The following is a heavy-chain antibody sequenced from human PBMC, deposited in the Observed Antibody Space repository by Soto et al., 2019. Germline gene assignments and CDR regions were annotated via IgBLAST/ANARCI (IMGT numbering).Heavy chain of an antibody. D-gene: IGHD6-19*01. V-gene: IGHV1-3*01. CDR2: INAGNGNT. J-gene: IGHJ5*02. CDR3: AREGSSGWYKIDWFDP. Sequence: GASVKVSCKASGYTFTSYAMHWVRQAPGQRLEWMGWINAGNGNTKYSQKFQGRVTITRDTSASTAYMELSSLGSEDTAVYYCAREGSSGWYKIDWFDPWGQGTLVTVSS. CDR1: GYTFTSYA.